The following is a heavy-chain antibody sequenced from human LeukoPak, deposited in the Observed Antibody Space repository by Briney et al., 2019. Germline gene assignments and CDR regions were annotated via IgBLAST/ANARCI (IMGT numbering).Heavy chain of an antibody. V-gene: IGHV4-30-2*01. CDR2: IYHSGNT. CDR1: GGSISSGGYS. CDR3: ARGGDSSGFYYYFDY. Sequence: PSETLSLTCTVSGGSISSGGYSWSWLRQPPGKDLEWIGYIYHSGNTYYKPSLKSRVTISVDRSKNQFSLKLTSVTAADTAVYYCARGGDSSGFYYYFDYWGQGTLVTVSS. J-gene: IGHJ4*02. D-gene: IGHD3-22*01.